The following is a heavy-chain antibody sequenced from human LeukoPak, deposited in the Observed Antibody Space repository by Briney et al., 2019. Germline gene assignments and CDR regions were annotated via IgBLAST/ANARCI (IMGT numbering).Heavy chain of an antibody. D-gene: IGHD1-26*01. V-gene: IGHV3-21*01. CDR3: ARDLPTGTYRAYFDN. Sequence: GGSLRLSCAASGFIFSSSAMSCVRQAPGKGLEWVSVISSTGSDIYYADSVKGRFTITRDNAENSLYLQMNSLRAEGTAVYYCARDLPTGTYRAYFDNWGQGTLVTVSS. CDR2: ISSTGSDI. J-gene: IGHJ4*02. CDR1: GFIFSSSA.